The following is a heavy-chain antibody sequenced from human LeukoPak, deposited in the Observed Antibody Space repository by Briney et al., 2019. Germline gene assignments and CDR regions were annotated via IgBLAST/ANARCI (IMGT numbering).Heavy chain of an antibody. CDR1: GFTFSSYS. CDR3: ARDQYCSGGSCPFDY. J-gene: IGHJ4*02. Sequence: GGSLRLSCAASGFTFSSYSMNWVRQAPGKGLEWVSSISSSSSYIYYADSVKGRFTISRDNAKSSLYLQMNSLRAEDTAVYYCARDQYCSGGSCPFDYWGQGTLVTVSS. V-gene: IGHV3-21*01. D-gene: IGHD2-15*01. CDR2: ISSSSSYI.